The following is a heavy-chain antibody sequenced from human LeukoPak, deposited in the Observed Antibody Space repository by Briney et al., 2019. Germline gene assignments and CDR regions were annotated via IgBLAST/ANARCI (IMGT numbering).Heavy chain of an antibody. D-gene: IGHD2-2*01. CDR3: ARGNGGYCSDTSCPHYFDY. J-gene: IGHJ4*02. CDR2: IRYDGNDK. Sequence: PGGSLRLSCAASGFTFSNCAMHWVHQAPGKGLEWVAFIRYDGNDKYYADSVKGRFTISRDNSKNTVYLQMNSLRAEDTAVYYCARGNGGYCSDTSCPHYFDYWGQGTLVTVSS. V-gene: IGHV3-30*02. CDR1: GFTFSNCA.